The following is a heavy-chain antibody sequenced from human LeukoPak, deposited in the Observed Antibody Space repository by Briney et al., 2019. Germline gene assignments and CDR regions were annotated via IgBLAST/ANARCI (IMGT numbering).Heavy chain of an antibody. D-gene: IGHD4-17*01. CDR1: GFPFSSYA. Sequence: PGGSLRLSCAASGFPFSSYAMTWVRQAPGKGLEWVSSISGDGATTYHADSMKGRFTISRDNAKNTVYLEISILGAEDTAMYYCGRDPNGDYVGAFDFWGQGTLVTVSS. J-gene: IGHJ3*01. CDR2: ISGDGATT. V-gene: IGHV3-23*01. CDR3: GRDPNGDYVGAFDF.